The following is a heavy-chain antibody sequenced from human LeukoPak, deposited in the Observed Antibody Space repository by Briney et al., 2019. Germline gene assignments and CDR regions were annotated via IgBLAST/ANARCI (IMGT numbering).Heavy chain of an antibody. D-gene: IGHD7-27*01. Sequence: GGSLRLSCVASGFTFGDVVMSWVRQAPGKGLEWVSAISYNGASTDYADSVKGRFAISRDNSRNTLYLQMNSLRAEDTAVYYCARRTGGTKDYWGQGTQVTVSS. CDR1: GFTFGDVV. V-gene: IGHV3-23*01. J-gene: IGHJ4*02. CDR2: ISYNGAST. CDR3: ARRTGGTKDY.